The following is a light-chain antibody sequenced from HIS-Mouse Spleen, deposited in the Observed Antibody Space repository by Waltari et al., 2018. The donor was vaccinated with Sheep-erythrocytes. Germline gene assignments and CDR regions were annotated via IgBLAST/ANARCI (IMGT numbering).Light chain of an antibody. CDR3: CSYAGSSTPWV. CDR2: EGS. CDR1: SSDVGSYNL. J-gene: IGLJ3*02. V-gene: IGLV2-23*01. Sequence: QSVLTQPPSASGPPGQRATISCSGTSSDVGSYNLVSWYQQHPGKAPKLMIYEGSKRPSGVSNRFSGSKSGNTASLTISGLQAEDEADYYCCSYAGSSTPWVFGGGTKLTVL.